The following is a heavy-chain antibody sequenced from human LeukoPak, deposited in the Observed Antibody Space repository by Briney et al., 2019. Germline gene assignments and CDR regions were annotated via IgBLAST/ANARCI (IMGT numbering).Heavy chain of an antibody. CDR2: IYYSGST. Sequence: SQTLSLTCTVSGGSISSGDYYWSWIRQPPGKGLEWIGYIYYSGSTYYNPSPKSRVTISVDTSKNQFSLKLSSVTAADTAVYYCARAGTTPTPLDYWGQGTLVTVSS. CDR3: ARAGTTPTPLDY. D-gene: IGHD4-17*01. CDR1: GGSISSGDYY. V-gene: IGHV4-30-4*01. J-gene: IGHJ4*02.